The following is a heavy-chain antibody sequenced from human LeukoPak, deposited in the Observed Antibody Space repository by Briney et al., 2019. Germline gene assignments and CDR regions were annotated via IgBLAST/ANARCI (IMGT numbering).Heavy chain of an antibody. D-gene: IGHD3-9*01. V-gene: IGHV4-34*01. J-gene: IGHJ4*02. Sequence: SETLSLTCAVHGGSFNGYHWSWIRQPPGKGLEWIGEINDSRSTKYNPSLKSRVTISVDTSKNQFSLKLNSVTAADTAVYYCARGPPVVYDVLTGYYRFDYWGQGTLVTVSS. CDR2: INDSRST. CDR1: GGSFNGYH. CDR3: ARGPPVVYDVLTGYYRFDY.